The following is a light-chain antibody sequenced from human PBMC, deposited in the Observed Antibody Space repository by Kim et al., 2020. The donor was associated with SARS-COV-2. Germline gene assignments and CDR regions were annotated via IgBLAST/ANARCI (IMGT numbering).Light chain of an antibody. CDR2: SAS. CDR3: QQYGRSPLT. Sequence: PGERATLTCRASQSVSSSSLAWYQQKPGQAPRLLIYSASNRATDIPDRFSGSGSGTDFTLTISRLEPEDFAMYFCQQYGRSPLTFGHGTKVDIK. V-gene: IGKV3-20*01. CDR1: QSVSSSS. J-gene: IGKJ1*01.